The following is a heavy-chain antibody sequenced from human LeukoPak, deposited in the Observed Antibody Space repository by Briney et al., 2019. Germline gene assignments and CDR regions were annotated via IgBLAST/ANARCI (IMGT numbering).Heavy chain of an antibody. CDR3: ARGRAAYAYYYDSSGYYPLDY. CDR2: IIPIFGTA. J-gene: IGHJ4*02. Sequence: SVKVSCKASGGTFTSYAISWVRQAPGQGLEWMGGIIPIFGTANYAQKFQGRVTITADESTSTAYMELSSLRSEDTAVYYCARGRAAYAYYYDSSGYYPLDYWGQGTLVTVYS. CDR1: GGTFTSYA. D-gene: IGHD3-22*01. V-gene: IGHV1-69*13.